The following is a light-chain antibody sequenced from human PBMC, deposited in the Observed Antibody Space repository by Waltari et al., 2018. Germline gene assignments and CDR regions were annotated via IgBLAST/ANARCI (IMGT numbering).Light chain of an antibody. J-gene: IGKJ4*01. CDR1: QSVLYSSNNKNY. CDR3: QQFYTTPLT. Sequence: DIVMTQSPDSLAVSLGERATINCKSSQSVLYSSNNKNYLAWYQQKPGQPPELLIYWASTRESGVPDRFSGSGSGTDFTLTISSLQAEDVAVYYCQQFYTTPLTFGGGTKVEI. V-gene: IGKV4-1*01. CDR2: WAS.